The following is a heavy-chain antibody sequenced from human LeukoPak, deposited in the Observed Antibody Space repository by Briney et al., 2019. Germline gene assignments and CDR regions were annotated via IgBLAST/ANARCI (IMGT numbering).Heavy chain of an antibody. V-gene: IGHV1-69*05. CDR2: IIPIFGTA. CDR1: GGTFSSYA. CDR3: ARDSSGWGGDWFDP. Sequence: TSVKVSCKASGGTFSSYAISWVRQAPGQGLEWMGGIIPIFGTANYAQKLQGRVTMTTDTSTSTAYMELRSLRSDDTAVYYCARDSSGWGGDWFDPWGQGTLVTVSS. J-gene: IGHJ5*02. D-gene: IGHD6-19*01.